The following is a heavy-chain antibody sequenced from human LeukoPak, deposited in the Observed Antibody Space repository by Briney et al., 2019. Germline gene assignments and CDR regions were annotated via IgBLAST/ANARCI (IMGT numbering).Heavy chain of an antibody. Sequence: GGSLRLSCAASGFTFSSYAMSWVRQAPGKGLEWVSAISGSGGSTYYADSVKGRFTISRDNSKNTLYLQMNSLRAEDTAVYYCARTGHYDILTGYYDYYYGMDVWGQGTTVTVSS. V-gene: IGHV3-23*01. D-gene: IGHD3-9*01. CDR3: ARTGHYDILTGYYDYYYGMDV. CDR2: ISGSGGST. CDR1: GFTFSSYA. J-gene: IGHJ6*02.